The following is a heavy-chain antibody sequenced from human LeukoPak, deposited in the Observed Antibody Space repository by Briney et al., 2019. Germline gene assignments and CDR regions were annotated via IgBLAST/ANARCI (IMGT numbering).Heavy chain of an antibody. D-gene: IGHD6-19*01. CDR2: ISSSSSYI. CDR1: GFTFSSYS. V-gene: IGHV3-21*01. CDR3: ARVSHLFLIAVAGNFDY. Sequence: GGSLRLSCAASGFTFSSYSMNWVRQAPGKGLEWVSSISSSSSYIYYADSVKGRFTISRDNAKNSLYLQMNSLRAEDTAVYYCARVSHLFLIAVAGNFDYWGQGTLVTVSS. J-gene: IGHJ4*02.